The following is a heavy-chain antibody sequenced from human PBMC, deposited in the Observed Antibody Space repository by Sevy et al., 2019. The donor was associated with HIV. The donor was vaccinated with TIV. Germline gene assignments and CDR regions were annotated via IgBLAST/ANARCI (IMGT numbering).Heavy chain of an antibody. Sequence: SETLSLTCTVSGGSINSDHWNWIRQPPGKGLEWIGYVYYIGGTNYNPALKNRVTISVDRTKNQFSLKLTSVTAADTAVYYCARRNDFAIWGQGTMVTVSS. CDR2: VYYIGGT. CDR1: GGSINSDH. V-gene: IGHV4-59*08. CDR3: ARRNDFAI. J-gene: IGHJ3*02.